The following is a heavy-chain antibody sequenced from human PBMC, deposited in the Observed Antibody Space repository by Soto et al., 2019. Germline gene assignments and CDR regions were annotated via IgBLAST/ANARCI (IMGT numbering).Heavy chain of an antibody. J-gene: IGHJ6*02. CDR2: INPNTGST. Sequence: QVQLVQSGAEVKKPGASVKISCKASGYTFTSYYLHWVRQAPGQGLDWMGIINPNTGSTSSAQNFRGRISVTRDTSTSTVYMELYSLRSEDTAVYYCASDPNFSLTYHYYGMDVWGQVTTVTVSS. CDR1: GYTFTSYY. V-gene: IGHV1-46*01. CDR3: ASDPNFSLTYHYYGMDV.